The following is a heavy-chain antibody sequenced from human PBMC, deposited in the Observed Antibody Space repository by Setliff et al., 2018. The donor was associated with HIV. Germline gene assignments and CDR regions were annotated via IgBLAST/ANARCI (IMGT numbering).Heavy chain of an antibody. CDR3: ARNGIQYQVLPNWFDP. CDR2: IVPIFGTT. D-gene: IGHD2-2*01. J-gene: IGHJ5*02. Sequence: SVKVSCKASGGTFSNYGISWVRQAPGQGLEWLGGIVPIFGTTEYAQHFQGRLSITADESTTTVYMELRSLISEDTALCYCARNGIQYQVLPNWFDPGGQGTLVTVSS. V-gene: IGHV1-69*13. CDR1: GGTFSNYG.